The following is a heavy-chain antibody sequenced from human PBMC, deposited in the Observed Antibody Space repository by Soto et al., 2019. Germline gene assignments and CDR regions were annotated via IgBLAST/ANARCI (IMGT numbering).Heavy chain of an antibody. CDR2: INSDGSST. CDR3: VRGEGRWETY. J-gene: IGHJ4*02. Sequence: EVQLMESGGGLVQPGGSLRLSCAASGFTFSSYWMHWVRQAPGKGLVWVSRINSDGSSTTYEDSVKGRFTISRDNAKNTLYLQMNSLRAEDTAVYYCVRGEGRWETYWGQGTLVTVSS. D-gene: IGHD1-26*01. CDR1: GFTFSSYW. V-gene: IGHV3-74*01.